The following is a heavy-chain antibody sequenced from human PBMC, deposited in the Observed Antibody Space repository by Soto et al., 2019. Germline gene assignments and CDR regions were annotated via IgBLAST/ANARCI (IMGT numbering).Heavy chain of an antibody. D-gene: IGHD3-3*01. V-gene: IGHV3-23*01. CDR3: AKGGSENYHFIYYLDY. J-gene: IGHJ4*02. CDR2: ISGSGINT. Sequence: GGSLRLSCAASGFTFSTYAMSWVRQAPGKGLEWVSGISGSGINTYYADSVQGRFTISRDNSKNTLYLQMNSLRAEDTAVYYCAKGGSENYHFIYYLDYWGLGTLFTVSS. CDR1: GFTFSTYA.